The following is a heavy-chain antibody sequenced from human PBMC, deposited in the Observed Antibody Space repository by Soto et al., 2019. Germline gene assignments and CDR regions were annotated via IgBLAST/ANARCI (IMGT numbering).Heavy chain of an antibody. CDR1: GFIFTDHY. CDR3: ARLMGTSFDL. D-gene: IGHD2-8*01. CDR2: ARNKVNGYTT. Sequence: PGGSLRLSCAASGFIFTDHYIDWVHHAPGKGLEWVARARNKVNGYTTSYAASVEGRFTISRDDSRNSLFLQMNSLKAEDTAVYFCARLMGTSFDLWGQGTLVTVYS. V-gene: IGHV3-72*01. J-gene: IGHJ5*02.